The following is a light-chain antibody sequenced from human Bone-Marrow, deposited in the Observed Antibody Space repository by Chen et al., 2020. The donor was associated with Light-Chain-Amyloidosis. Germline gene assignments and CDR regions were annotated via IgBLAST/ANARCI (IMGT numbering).Light chain of an antibody. V-gene: IGLV3-25*03. CDR1: DLPTKY. J-gene: IGLJ2*01. CDR3: QSADSSGTYEVI. CDR2: RDT. Sequence: SYALTQPPSVSSSPAQPARITCSGDDLPTKYAYWYQQKPGQAPVLVIHRDTERPSGISERFSGSSSGTTATLTISGVQAEDEADYHCQSADSSGTYEVIFGGGTKLTVL.